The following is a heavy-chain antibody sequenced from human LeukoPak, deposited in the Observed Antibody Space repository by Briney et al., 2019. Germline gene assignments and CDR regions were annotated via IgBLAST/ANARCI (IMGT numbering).Heavy chain of an antibody. J-gene: IGHJ4*02. CDR2: ISYEGNNK. CDR1: GFNFTNYA. D-gene: IGHD3-22*01. Sequence: GGSLRLSCGASGFNFTNYAMHWVRQAPGKGLEWVAVISYEGNNKYYADSVKGRFTISRDNSKNKQYLQMNSLRAEDTAVYYCARGSEDYDSSGYYYDLGDYWGQGTLVTVSS. CDR3: ARGSEDYDSSGYYYDLGDY. V-gene: IGHV3-30*04.